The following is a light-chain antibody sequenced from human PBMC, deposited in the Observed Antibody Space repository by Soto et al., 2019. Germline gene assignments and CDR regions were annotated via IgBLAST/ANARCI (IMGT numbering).Light chain of an antibody. J-gene: IGKJ2*01. CDR3: MQAKQPYT. V-gene: IGKV2-24*01. CDR2: MIS. CDR1: QSLVHSEGNTY. Sequence: DIVMTQTPLSSPVTLGQPASISCRSSQSLVHSEGNTYLSLLQQRPGQPPRLLIYMISNRFSGVPDRFSGSGAGTDFTLNISRVEAEDVGVYYCMQAKQPYTFGQGTKLEIK.